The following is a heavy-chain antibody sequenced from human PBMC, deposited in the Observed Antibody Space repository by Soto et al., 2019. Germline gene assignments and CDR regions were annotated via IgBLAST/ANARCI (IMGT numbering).Heavy chain of an antibody. Sequence: QVQLQESGPGLVKPSETLSLTCSVSGGSVSSGTYYWNWIRQSPGKGLEWIAYIYYSGITNYNPSLESRVSIAIDTSKNEFSLKRSSVTAADTAVYYCSLSPRARFYGVGWGQGTLVTVSS. CDR1: GGSVSSGTYY. CDR3: SLSPRARFYGVG. CDR2: IYYSGIT. D-gene: IGHD3-3*01. V-gene: IGHV4-61*01. J-gene: IGHJ4*02.